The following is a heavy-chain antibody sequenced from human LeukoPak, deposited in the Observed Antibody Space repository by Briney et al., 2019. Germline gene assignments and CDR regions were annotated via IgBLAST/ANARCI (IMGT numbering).Heavy chain of an antibody. D-gene: IGHD3-10*01. V-gene: IGHV1-46*01. CDR1: GYTFTSYY. J-gene: IGHJ6*03. Sequence: ASVKVSCKASGYTFTSYYMHWVRQAPGQGLEWMGIINPSGGSTSYAQKFQGRVTMTRDMSTSTVYMELSSLRSEDTAVYYCARDPRITMVRGVITNPYYYYYMDVWGKRTTVTVSS. CDR2: INPSGGST. CDR3: ARDPRITMVRGVITNPYYYYYMDV.